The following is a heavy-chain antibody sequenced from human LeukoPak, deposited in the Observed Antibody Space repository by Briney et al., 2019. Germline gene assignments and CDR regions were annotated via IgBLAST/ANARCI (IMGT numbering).Heavy chain of an antibody. V-gene: IGHV3-48*04. D-gene: IGHD6-13*01. Sequence: GGSLRLSCAASGFTFSSYTMNWVRQAPGMGLEWVSYISSSSSPIYYADSVKGRFTISRDNAKNPLYLQMNNLRAEDTAVYYCARELSRWYLGNWGQGVLVAVPS. CDR2: ISSSSSPI. CDR3: ARELSRWYLGN. CDR1: GFTFSSYT. J-gene: IGHJ4*02.